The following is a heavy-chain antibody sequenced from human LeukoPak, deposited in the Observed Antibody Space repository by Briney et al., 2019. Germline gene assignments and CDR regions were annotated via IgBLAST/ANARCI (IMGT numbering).Heavy chain of an antibody. D-gene: IGHD1-26*01. V-gene: IGHV4-34*01. CDR3: ARLISMVGANDY. Sequence: SETLSLTCAVYGGSFSGYYWSWIRQPPGKGLEWIGEINHSGSTNYNPPLKSRVTISVDTSKNQFSLKLSSVTAADTAVYYCARLISMVGANDYWGQGTLVTVSS. CDR1: GGSFSGYY. CDR2: INHSGST. J-gene: IGHJ4*02.